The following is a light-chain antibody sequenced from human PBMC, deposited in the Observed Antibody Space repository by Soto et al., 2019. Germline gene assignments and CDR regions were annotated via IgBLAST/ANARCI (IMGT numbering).Light chain of an antibody. Sequence: IVLTQSPGTLSLSPGERATLSCRASQSVSSNYLAWYQQKPGQAARLLIYGASNRATAIADRFSGSGSATDFTLTISRVDPEDFAVYYGQQYGSSPYTFGQGTRL. CDR1: QSVSSNY. CDR2: GAS. V-gene: IGKV3-20*01. CDR3: QQYGSSPYT. J-gene: IGKJ2*01.